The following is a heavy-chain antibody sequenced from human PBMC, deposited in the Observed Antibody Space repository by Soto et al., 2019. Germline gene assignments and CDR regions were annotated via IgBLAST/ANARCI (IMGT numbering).Heavy chain of an antibody. V-gene: IGHV6-1*01. D-gene: IGHD3-9*01. CDR3: ARDNDDILTGYYCGFDP. Sequence: SQTLSLTCAISGDSVSSNSAAWNWIRQSPSRGLEWLGRTYYRSKWYNDYAVSVKSRITINPDTSKNQFSLQLNSVTPEDTAVYYCARDNDDILTGYYCGFDPWGQGTLVTVSS. J-gene: IGHJ5*02. CDR1: GDSVSSNSAA. CDR2: TYYRSKWYN.